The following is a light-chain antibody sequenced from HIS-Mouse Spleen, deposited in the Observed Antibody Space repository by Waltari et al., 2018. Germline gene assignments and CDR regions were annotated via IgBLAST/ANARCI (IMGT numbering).Light chain of an antibody. CDR1: QGISSY. V-gene: IGKV1-9*01. J-gene: IGKJ1*01. Sequence: DIQLTQSPSFLSASVGARVTITCRASQGISSYLAWYQQKPGKAPKLLIYAASTLQSGVPSRFSGSGSGTEFTLKISSLQPEDFATYYCQQLNSYPPTFGQGTKVEIK. CDR2: AAS. CDR3: QQLNSYPPT.